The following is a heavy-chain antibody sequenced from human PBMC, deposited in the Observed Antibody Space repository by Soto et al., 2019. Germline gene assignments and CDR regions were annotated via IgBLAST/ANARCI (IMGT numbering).Heavy chain of an antibody. CDR2: IYWDADK. CDR3: AHRVLRTVFGLVTTTAIYFDF. CDR1: GFSLTTSGVG. D-gene: IGHD3-3*01. Sequence: QITLKESGPPVVKPTETLTLTCTFSGFSLTTSGVGVGWVRQSPGKAPEWLALIYWDADKRYSTSLKTRLTITKATSKNQGVLTMANVDPADTATYYCAHRVLRTVFGLVTTTAIYFDFWGQGTPVVVSS. J-gene: IGHJ4*02. V-gene: IGHV2-5*02.